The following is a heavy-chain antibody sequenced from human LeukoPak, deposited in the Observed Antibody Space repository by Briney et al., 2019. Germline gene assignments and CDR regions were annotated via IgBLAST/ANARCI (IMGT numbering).Heavy chain of an antibody. CDR1: GASINNSTYY. CDR2: ISDSENT. Sequence: SETLSLTCTVSGASINNSTYYWGWIRQPPGRGLEWIGTISDSENTYFNPSLRSRVTISVDASKNQFSLKVTSVTAADPAVYYCARQGDGGRAYDGWGQGTLVSVS. CDR3: ARQGDGGRAYDG. V-gene: IGHV4-39*01. J-gene: IGHJ4*02. D-gene: IGHD4-23*01.